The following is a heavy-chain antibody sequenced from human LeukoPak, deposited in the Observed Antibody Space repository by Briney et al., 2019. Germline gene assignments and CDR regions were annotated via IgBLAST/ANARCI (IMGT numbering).Heavy chain of an antibody. CDR3: ARDPGGVDYGDYNPERAFDI. J-gene: IGHJ3*02. CDR1: GGTFSSYA. D-gene: IGHD4-17*01. CDR2: IIPIFGTA. V-gene: IGHV1-69*13. Sequence: SVKVSCKASGGTFSSYAISWVRQAPGQGLEWMGGIIPIFGTANYAQKFQGRVTITADESASTAYMELSSLRSEDTAVYYCARDPGGVDYGDYNPERAFDIWGQGTMVTVSS.